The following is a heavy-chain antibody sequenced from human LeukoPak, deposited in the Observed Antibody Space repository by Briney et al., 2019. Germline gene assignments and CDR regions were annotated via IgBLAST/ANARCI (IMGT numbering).Heavy chain of an antibody. D-gene: IGHD3-10*01. CDR3: ARDVRGPDAY. CDR2: ASPDESVT. J-gene: IGHJ4*02. Sequence: GGSLRLSCVASGFTIHNDWMHWVRQAPGKGLVWVSQASPDESVTSYADSVKGRFIISRDNAKNTLYLQMNSLTAEDTAVYFCARDVRGPDAYWGQGTLVTVSS. CDR1: GFTIHNDW. V-gene: IGHV3-74*01.